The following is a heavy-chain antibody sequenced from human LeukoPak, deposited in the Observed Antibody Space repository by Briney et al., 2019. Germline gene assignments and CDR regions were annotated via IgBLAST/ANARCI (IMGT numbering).Heavy chain of an antibody. CDR3: ARVGREVTTGYFDD. CDR2: ISTSGSSV. V-gene: IGHV3-48*03. D-gene: IGHD2-21*02. Sequence: ETGGSLRLSSVASGFSFSTYEMNWVRQAPGKGLEWVAYISTSGSSVYYADSLKGRFTVSRDNAKSSLFLQVDSLTVADTAVYYCARVGREVTTGYFDDWGQGTLVAVSS. CDR1: GFSFSTYE. J-gene: IGHJ4*02.